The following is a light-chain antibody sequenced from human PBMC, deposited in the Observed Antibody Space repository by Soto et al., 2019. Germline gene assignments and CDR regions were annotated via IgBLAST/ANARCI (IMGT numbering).Light chain of an antibody. CDR3: QHYNSLLIT. CDR2: DAS. V-gene: IGKV1-33*01. J-gene: IGKJ5*01. Sequence: QMNQSASYRSASVGDRGTITFKASQDIRYYLNWYQQKTGQAPKLLIYDASQLETGVTSRFSGSGSGTDFTFTINSLQPEDIGTYYCQHYNSLLITLGHGTRLEIK. CDR1: QDIRYY.